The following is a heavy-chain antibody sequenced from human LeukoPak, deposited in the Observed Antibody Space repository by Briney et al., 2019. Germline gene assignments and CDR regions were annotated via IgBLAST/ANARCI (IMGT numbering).Heavy chain of an antibody. Sequence: KPGGSLRLSCAASGFTFSDYYMSWIRQAPGKGLEWVSSISSSSSYIYYAGSVKGRFTISRDNAKNSLFLQMNSLRAEDTAVYYCAREGYCSSTTCLPDYWGQGTLITVSS. CDR2: ISSSSSYI. V-gene: IGHV3-11*06. CDR3: AREGYCSSTTCLPDY. CDR1: GFTFSDYY. D-gene: IGHD2-2*01. J-gene: IGHJ4*02.